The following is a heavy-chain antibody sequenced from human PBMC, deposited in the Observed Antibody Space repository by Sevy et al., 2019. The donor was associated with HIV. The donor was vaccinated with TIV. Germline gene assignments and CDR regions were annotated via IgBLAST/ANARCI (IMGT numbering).Heavy chain of an antibody. CDR3: AREGVDFWSGPVDSDYGMDV. CDR2: INTHGTNT. V-gene: IGHV3-74*01. D-gene: IGHD3-3*01. J-gene: IGHJ6*02. Sequence: GGSLRLSCAASGFTFSRYWMHWVRHAPGKGLVWVSRINTHGTNTIYADYVKGRFTISRDNAKNTVSLQMNSLRADDTSVYYCAREGVDFWSGPVDSDYGMDVWGQGTTVTVSS. CDR1: GFTFSRYW.